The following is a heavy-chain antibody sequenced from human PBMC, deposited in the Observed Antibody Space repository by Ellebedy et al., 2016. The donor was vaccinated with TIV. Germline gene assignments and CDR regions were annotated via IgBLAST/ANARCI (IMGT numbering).Heavy chain of an antibody. CDR3: AKRRGYNYDDHAFDI. CDR1: GFTFDSYA. Sequence: GESLKISCAASGFTFDSYAMTWVRQAPGKGLEWVSSITGLGNNAYYADSVKGRFSISRDNSKNTLDLQMNSLSVEDTAVYYCAKRRGYNYDDHAFDIWGQGTVVTVSS. CDR2: ITGLGNNA. D-gene: IGHD5-18*01. J-gene: IGHJ3*02. V-gene: IGHV3-23*01.